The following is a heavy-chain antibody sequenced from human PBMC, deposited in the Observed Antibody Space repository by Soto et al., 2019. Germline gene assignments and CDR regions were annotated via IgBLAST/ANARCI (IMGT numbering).Heavy chain of an antibody. Sequence: SLRLSCAASGFTFSSYGMHWVRQAPGKGLEWVAVISYDGSNKYYADSVKGRFTISRDNSKNTLYLQMNSLRAEDTAVYYCAKDPGSHSSSWYWGKNYYYGMDVWGQGTTVTVSS. D-gene: IGHD6-13*01. V-gene: IGHV3-30*18. J-gene: IGHJ6*02. CDR2: ISYDGSNK. CDR3: AKDPGSHSSSWYWGKNYYYGMDV. CDR1: GFTFSSYG.